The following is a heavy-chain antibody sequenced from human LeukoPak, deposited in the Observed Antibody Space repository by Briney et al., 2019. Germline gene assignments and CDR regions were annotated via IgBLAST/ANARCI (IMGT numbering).Heavy chain of an antibody. CDR3: ATRYSGSYRFVY. J-gene: IGHJ4*02. V-gene: IGHV4-59*12. Sequence: PSETLSLTCTVSGGSISSYYWSLIRQPPGKGLEWIGYIYYSGSTNYNPSLKSRVTISVDTSKNQFSLKLSSVTAADTAVYYCATRYSGSYRFVYWGQGTLVTVSS. CDR2: IYYSGST. CDR1: GGSISSYY. D-gene: IGHD1-26*01.